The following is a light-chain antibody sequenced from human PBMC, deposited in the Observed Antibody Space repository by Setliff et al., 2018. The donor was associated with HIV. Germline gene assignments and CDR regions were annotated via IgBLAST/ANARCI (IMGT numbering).Light chain of an antibody. CDR3: CSYAGSSTFV. CDR1: SSDVGSYDL. Sequence: QSALAQPASVSGSPGQSITISCTGTSSDVGSYDLVSWYQQHPGKAPKVMIYEFSKRPSGVSNRFSGSKSGNTASLTISGLQAEDEADYYCCSYAGSSTFVFGIGTKVTVL. J-gene: IGLJ1*01. V-gene: IGLV2-23*02. CDR2: EFS.